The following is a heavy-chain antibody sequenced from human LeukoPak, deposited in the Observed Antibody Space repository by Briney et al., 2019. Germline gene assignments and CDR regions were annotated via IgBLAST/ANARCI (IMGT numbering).Heavy chain of an antibody. V-gene: IGHV4-34*01. J-gene: IGHJ4*02. CDR3: ASHLMVFDY. CDR2: INHSGST. D-gene: IGHD3-10*01. CDR1: GGSFSGYY. Sequence: SETLSLTCAVYGGSFSGYYWSWIRQPPGKGLEWIGEINHSGSTNYNPPLKSRVTISVDTSKNQFSLKLSSVTAADTAVYYCASHLMVFDYWGQGTLVTVSS.